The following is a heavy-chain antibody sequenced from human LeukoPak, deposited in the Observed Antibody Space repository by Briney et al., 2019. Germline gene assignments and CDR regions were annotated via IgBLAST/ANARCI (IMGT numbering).Heavy chain of an antibody. CDR1: GFTFSSYA. CDR3: AKDLGWLQCYFDY. J-gene: IGHJ4*02. V-gene: IGHV3-23*01. CDR2: ISGSGGST. D-gene: IGHD5-24*01. Sequence: GGSLRLSCAASGFTFSSYAMSWVRQAPGKGREWVSAISGSGGSTYYADSVKGRFTISRDNSKNTLYLQMNSLRAEDTAVYYCAKDLGWLQCYFDYWGQGTLVTVSS.